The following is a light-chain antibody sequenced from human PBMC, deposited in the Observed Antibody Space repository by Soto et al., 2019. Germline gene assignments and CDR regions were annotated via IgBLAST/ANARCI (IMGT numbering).Light chain of an antibody. CDR1: SSDVGSYNL. V-gene: IGLV2-23*01. CDR2: EDS. J-gene: IGLJ1*01. CDR3: CSYAGSGTDV. Sequence: QSALTQPASVSGSPGQSITISCTGTSSDVGSYNLVSWYQQHPGKAPKLIIYEDSKRPSGVSNRFSGSKSGNTASLTISGLQAEDEADYYCCSYAGSGTDVFGTGTKVTVL.